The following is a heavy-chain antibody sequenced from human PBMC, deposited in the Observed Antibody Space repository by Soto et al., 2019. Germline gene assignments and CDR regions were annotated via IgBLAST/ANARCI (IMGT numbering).Heavy chain of an antibody. D-gene: IGHD3-22*01. CDR2: ISWNSGSI. V-gene: IGHV3-9*01. J-gene: IGHJ4*02. CDR1: GFTFPDYT. Sequence: EVQLVESGGGLVQPGRSLRLSCAASGFTFPDYTMHWVRQAPGKGLEWVSGISWNSGSIDYADSVKGRFIISRDDAKNCLYLQMNSLRAEYTAFYYCAKGLYYYQTSGYPPYWGQGTLVTVSS. CDR3: AKGLYYYQTSGYPPY.